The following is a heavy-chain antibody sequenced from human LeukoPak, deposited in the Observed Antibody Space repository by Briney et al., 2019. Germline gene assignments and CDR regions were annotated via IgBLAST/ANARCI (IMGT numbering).Heavy chain of an antibody. D-gene: IGHD3-22*01. J-gene: IGHJ4*02. CDR3: ARDGRGGYYDSSGYYHDY. Sequence: GGSLRLSFAASGFTFSSYAMHWVRQAPGKGLGWVAVISYDGSNKYYADSVKGRFTISRDNSKNTLYLQMNSLRAEDTAVYYCARDGRGGYYDSSGYYHDYWGQGTLVTVSS. CDR2: ISYDGSNK. V-gene: IGHV3-30-3*01. CDR1: GFTFSSYA.